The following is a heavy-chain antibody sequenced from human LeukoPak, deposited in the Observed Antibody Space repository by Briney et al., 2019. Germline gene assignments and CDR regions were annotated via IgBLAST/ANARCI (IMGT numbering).Heavy chain of an antibody. V-gene: IGHV3-30*02. CDR3: AKDLDIVVVPAANSVDY. Sequence: GGSLRLSCAASGFTFSSYGMHWVRQAPGKGLEWVAFIRCDGSNKYYADSVKGRFTISRDNSKNTLYLQMNSLRAEDTAVYYCAKDLDIVVVPAANSVDYWGQGTLVTVSS. CDR1: GFTFSSYG. D-gene: IGHD2-2*03. CDR2: IRCDGSNK. J-gene: IGHJ4*02.